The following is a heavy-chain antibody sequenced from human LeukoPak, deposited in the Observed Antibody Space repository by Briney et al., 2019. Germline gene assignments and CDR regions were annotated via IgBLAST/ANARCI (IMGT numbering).Heavy chain of an antibody. Sequence: ASVKVSCKASGGTFSSYAISWVRQAPGQGLEWMGGIIPIFGTANYAQKFQGGVTITTDESTSTAYMELSSLRSEDTAVYYCATDTAMPNHYFDYWGQGTLVTVSS. CDR1: GGTFSSYA. D-gene: IGHD5-18*01. V-gene: IGHV1-69*05. CDR3: ATDTAMPNHYFDY. CDR2: IIPIFGTA. J-gene: IGHJ4*02.